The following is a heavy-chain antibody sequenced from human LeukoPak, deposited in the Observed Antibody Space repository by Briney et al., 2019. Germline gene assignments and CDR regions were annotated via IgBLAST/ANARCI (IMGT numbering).Heavy chain of an antibody. D-gene: IGHD3-22*01. CDR2: ISGSGGST. J-gene: IGHJ4*02. V-gene: IGHV3-23*01. CDR3: ARRCYDSSGFDY. CDR1: GFTFTTYA. Sequence: GGSLRLSCAASGFTFTTYAMSWVRQAPGKGLEWVSAISGSGGSTYYADSVKGRFTISRDNSKNTLYLQTNSLRAEDTAVYYCARRCYDSSGFDYWGQGTLVTVSS.